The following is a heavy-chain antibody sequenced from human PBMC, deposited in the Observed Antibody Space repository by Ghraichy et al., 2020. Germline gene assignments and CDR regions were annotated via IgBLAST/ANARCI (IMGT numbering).Heavy chain of an antibody. CDR3: ARPGDTNFDSSGLGWFDP. CDR2: IYYSGST. CDR1: GGSISSSSYY. J-gene: IGHJ5*02. D-gene: IGHD3-22*01. V-gene: IGHV4-39*01. Sequence: SETLSLTCTVSGGSISSSSYYWGWIRQPPGKGLEWIGSIYYSGSTYYNPSLKSRVTISVDTSKNQFSLKLSSVTAADTAVYYCARPGDTNFDSSGLGWFDPWGQGTLVTVSS.